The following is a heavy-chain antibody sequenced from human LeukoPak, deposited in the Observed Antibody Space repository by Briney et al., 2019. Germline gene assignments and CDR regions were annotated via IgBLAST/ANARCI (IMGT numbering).Heavy chain of an antibody. J-gene: IGHJ6*02. CDR1: GGSFSNYY. Sequence: KPSETLSLTRTVSGGSFSNYYWSWIRQPAGKGLEWIGRIYTSGSTNYNPSVKSRVTMSVDTSNNQFSLKLTSVTAADTAVYYCARQPPQYYGMDVWGQGTTVTVSS. CDR2: IYTSGST. D-gene: IGHD1-14*01. CDR3: ARQPPQYYGMDV. V-gene: IGHV4-4*07.